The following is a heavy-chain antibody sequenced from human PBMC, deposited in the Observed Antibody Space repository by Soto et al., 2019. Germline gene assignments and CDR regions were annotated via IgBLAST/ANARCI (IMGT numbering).Heavy chain of an antibody. Sequence: QVQLQESGPGLVKPSETLSLTCTVSGGSISSYYWSWIRQPPGKGLEWIGYIYYSGSTNYNPSLKSRVTISVDTSKNQFSRKLSSVTAADTAVYYCARHGHYYDSSGYSESFDYWGQGTLVTVSS. V-gene: IGHV4-59*08. CDR3: ARHGHYYDSSGYSESFDY. D-gene: IGHD3-22*01. CDR1: GGSISSYY. CDR2: IYYSGST. J-gene: IGHJ4*02.